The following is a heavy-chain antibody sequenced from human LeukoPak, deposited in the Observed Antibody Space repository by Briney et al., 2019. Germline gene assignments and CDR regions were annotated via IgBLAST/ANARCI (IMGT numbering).Heavy chain of an antibody. CDR1: GGSFSGYY. CDR2: INHSGST. D-gene: IGHD3-22*01. V-gene: IGHV4-34*01. J-gene: IGHJ4*02. Sequence: PSETLSLTCAVYGGSFSGYYWSWIRQPPGKGLEWIGEINHSGSTNYNPSLKSRVTISVDTSKNQFSLKLSSVTAADTAVYYCARADDSSGYYLYFDYWGQGTLVTVSS. CDR3: ARADDSSGYYLYFDY.